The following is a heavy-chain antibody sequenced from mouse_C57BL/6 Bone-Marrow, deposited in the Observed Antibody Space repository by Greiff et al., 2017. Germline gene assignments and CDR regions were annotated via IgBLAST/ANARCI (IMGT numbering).Heavy chain of an antibody. Sequence: EVKLMESGAELVKPGASVKLSCTASSFNIKDYYMHWVKQRTEQGLAWIGRLDPEDGETTSAPQFPGKATITADTSSNTAYLQLSSLTSEDTAVYYCATGYYEYFDVWGTGTTVTVSS. V-gene: IGHV14-2*01. CDR2: LDPEDGET. J-gene: IGHJ1*03. CDR1: SFNIKDYY. CDR3: ATGYYEYFDV. D-gene: IGHD2-3*01.